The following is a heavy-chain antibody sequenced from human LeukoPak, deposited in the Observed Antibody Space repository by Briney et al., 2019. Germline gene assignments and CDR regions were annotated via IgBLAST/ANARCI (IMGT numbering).Heavy chain of an antibody. CDR2: ISYSGST. CDR3: ARNSVAGTFDY. V-gene: IGHV4-59*01. Sequence: SETLSLTCTVSGGSISSYYWSWIRQSPGEGLEWIGYISYSGSTNYNPSLKSRVTISVDTSKNQFSLKLSSVTAADTAVYYCARNSVAGTFDYWGQGTLVTVSS. CDR1: GGSISSYY. D-gene: IGHD6-19*01. J-gene: IGHJ4*02.